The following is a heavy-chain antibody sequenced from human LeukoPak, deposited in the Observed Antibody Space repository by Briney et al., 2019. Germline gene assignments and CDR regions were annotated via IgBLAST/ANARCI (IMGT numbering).Heavy chain of an antibody. V-gene: IGHV4-59*01. CDR3: ARGGLQYDY. CDR2: IYYSGST. Sequence: MPSETLSLTCTVSGGSISSYYWSWIRQPPGKGLVWIGYIYYSGSTSYNPSLKSRVTISVDTSKNQFSLKLSSVTAADTAVYYCARGGLQYDYWGQGTLVTVSS. CDR1: GGSISSYY. J-gene: IGHJ4*02. D-gene: IGHD4-11*01.